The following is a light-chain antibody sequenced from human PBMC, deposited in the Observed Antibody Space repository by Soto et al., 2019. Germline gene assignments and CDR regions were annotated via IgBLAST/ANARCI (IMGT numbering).Light chain of an antibody. CDR2: GAS. Sequence: EIVLTQSPAILSASPGERATLSCRASQTVSDNLAWYQQKPGQSPRLLIYGASTRATDIPVRFSGSGSGTVFTLTISSLQSEDFAVYFCQQYNIWPPLYTFGQGIKL. V-gene: IGKV3-15*01. CDR1: QTVSDN. J-gene: IGKJ2*01. CDR3: QQYNIWPPLYT.